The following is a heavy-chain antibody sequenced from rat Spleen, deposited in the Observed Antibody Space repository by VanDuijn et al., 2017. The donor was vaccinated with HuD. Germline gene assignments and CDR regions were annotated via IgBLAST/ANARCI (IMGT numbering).Heavy chain of an antibody. CDR2: ITSGGSNT. CDR3: AKDLDYSGDNWFAY. CDR1: GFTFSRFA. Sequence: EVQLVESGGGLVQPGRSLKLSCAASGFTFSRFAMVWVRQAPKKGLEWVATITSGGSNTYYPDSVKGRFTISRDNAKTTLYLQMDSLRSEDTATYYCAKDLDYSGDNWFAYWGQGTLVTVSS. J-gene: IGHJ3*01. V-gene: IGHV5S13*01. D-gene: IGHD1-1*01.